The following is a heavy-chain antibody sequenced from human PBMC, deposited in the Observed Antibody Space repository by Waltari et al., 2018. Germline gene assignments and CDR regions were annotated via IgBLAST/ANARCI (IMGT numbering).Heavy chain of an antibody. CDR1: GFTFSSDA. CDR3: AKVLNNWPDVFDV. V-gene: IGHV3-23*01. J-gene: IGHJ3*01. Sequence: EVQVLESGGGLIQPGGSLRLSCTASGFTFSSDALTWVRRAPGEGLEWVSAISGSGDSTYYADSVRGRFTISGDSSRNTVWLQMSSLRVEDTAVYFCAKVLNNWPDVFDVWGQGTMVTVSS. CDR2: ISGSGDST.